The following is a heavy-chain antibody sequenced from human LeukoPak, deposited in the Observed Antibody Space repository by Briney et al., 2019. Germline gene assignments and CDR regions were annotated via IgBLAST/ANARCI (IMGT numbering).Heavy chain of an antibody. Sequence: GGSLRLSCAASGFTFSTYWMNWVRQAPGKGLEWVSSISSSSSYIDYADSVKGRFTISRDNANNSLYLQMNSLRAEDTAVYYSAREEEGYYYYYMDVWGKGTTVTVSS. CDR3: AREEEGYYYYYMDV. J-gene: IGHJ6*03. CDR1: GFTFSTYW. V-gene: IGHV3-21*01. CDR2: ISSSSSYI.